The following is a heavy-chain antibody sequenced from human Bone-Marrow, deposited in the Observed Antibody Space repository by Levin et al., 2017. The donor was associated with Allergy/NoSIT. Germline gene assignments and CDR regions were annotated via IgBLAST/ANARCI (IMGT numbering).Heavy chain of an antibody. CDR3: ARVRFEYGSSSYQYYYGMDV. J-gene: IGHJ6*02. Sequence: SETLSLTCTVSGGSISSGTHYWSWIRQHPGKGLEWIGYIHVSGGTYYNPSLNSRVTISQDTSKNQFSLRVDSLTAADTAVYYCARVRFEYGSSSYQYYYGMDVWGQGTTVTVSS. CDR2: IHVSGGT. D-gene: IGHD6-6*01. CDR1: GGSISSGTHY. V-gene: IGHV4-31*03.